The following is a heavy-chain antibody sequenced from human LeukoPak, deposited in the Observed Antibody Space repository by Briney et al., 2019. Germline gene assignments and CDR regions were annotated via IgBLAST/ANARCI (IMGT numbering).Heavy chain of an antibody. CDR3: ARARMNITIFGVVTPYYYYYMDV. CDR2: IYYSGST. CDR1: GCSISSSSYY. D-gene: IGHD3-3*01. Sequence: SETLSLTCTVSGCSISSSSYYWVWIRQPPGKALEWIGSIYYSGSTYYNPSLKSRVTISVDTSKNQFSLKLSSVTAADTAVYYCARARMNITIFGVVTPYYYYYMDVWGKGTTVTVSS. J-gene: IGHJ6*03. V-gene: IGHV4-39*07.